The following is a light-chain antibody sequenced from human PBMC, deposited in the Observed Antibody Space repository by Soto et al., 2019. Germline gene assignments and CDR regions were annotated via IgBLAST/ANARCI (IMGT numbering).Light chain of an antibody. J-gene: IGKJ1*01. CDR3: QQYYSTLWT. Sequence: DXVLTQSPDALAVSLGEMAAINFKSSESVLYSSNNKNYLDWHQQKPGQPTKLLIYWASTRESGVPHPLSGSGSRPDFPLTISSLQAEDVAVYYCQQYYSTLWTFGQATKVAIK. CDR1: ESVLYSSNNKNY. V-gene: IGKV4-1*01. CDR2: WAS.